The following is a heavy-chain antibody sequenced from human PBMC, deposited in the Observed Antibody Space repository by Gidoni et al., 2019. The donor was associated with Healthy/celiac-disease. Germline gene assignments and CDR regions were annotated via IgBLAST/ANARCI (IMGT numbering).Heavy chain of an antibody. Sequence: IYWDDDKRYSPSLKSRLTITKDTSKNQVVLTMTNMDPVDTATYYCAHLRYSSSSGYFDYWGQGTLVTVSS. D-gene: IGHD6-6*01. V-gene: IGHV2-5*02. CDR2: IYWDDDK. CDR3: AHLRYSSSSGYFDY. J-gene: IGHJ4*02.